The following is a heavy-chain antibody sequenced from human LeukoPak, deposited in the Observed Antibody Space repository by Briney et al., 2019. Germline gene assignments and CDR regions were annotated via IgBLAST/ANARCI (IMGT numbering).Heavy chain of an antibody. J-gene: IGHJ4*02. V-gene: IGHV5-51*01. D-gene: IGHD4-23*01. CDR3: ARHRDYDGSIYFDY. Sequence: GESLKISCEVSGYNFNTYWIGWVRQMPGKGLEWMGIIYPGDSDTRYSPSFQGQVTISADTSLTTAYLQWSSLKASDTAMYYCARHRDYDGSIYFDYWGQGTLVTVSS. CDR2: IYPGDSDT. CDR1: GYNFNTYW.